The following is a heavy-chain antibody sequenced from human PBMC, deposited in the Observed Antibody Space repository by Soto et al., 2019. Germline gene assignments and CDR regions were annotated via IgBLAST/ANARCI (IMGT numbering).Heavy chain of an antibody. D-gene: IGHD4-17*01. CDR1: GGSISSYY. V-gene: IGHV4-59*01. Sequence: SETLSLTCTVSGGSISSYYWSWIRQPPGKGLEWIGYIYYSGSTNYNPSLKSRVTISVDTSKNQFSLKLSSVTAADTAVYYCASFYGDYVYFRHWGQGTLVTVSS. CDR3: ASFYGDYVYFRH. J-gene: IGHJ1*01. CDR2: IYYSGST.